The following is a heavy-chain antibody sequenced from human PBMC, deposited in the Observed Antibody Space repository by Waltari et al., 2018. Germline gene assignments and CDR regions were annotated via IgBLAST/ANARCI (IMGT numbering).Heavy chain of an antibody. J-gene: IGHJ2*01. Sequence: EVQLVESGGGLIQPGGSLRLSGAASGFPFGGNSMSWSRQAPGKGLEWVSVIHSGGTTYYADSVKGRFSISRDNSNNTLYLQMNSLRVEDTAVYYCASQGGVDFYWYFDLWGRGTLVTVSS. CDR2: IHSGGTT. D-gene: IGHD2-8*02. CDR3: ASQGGVDFYWYFDL. CDR1: GFPFGGNS. V-gene: IGHV3-53*01.